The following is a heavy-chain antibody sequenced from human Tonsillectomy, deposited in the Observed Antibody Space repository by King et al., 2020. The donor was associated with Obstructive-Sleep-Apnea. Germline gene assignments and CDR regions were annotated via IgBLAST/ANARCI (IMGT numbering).Heavy chain of an antibody. J-gene: IGHJ4*02. CDR2: IYDSGST. D-gene: IGHD4-17*01. V-gene: IGHV4-30-4*01. CDR3: ARDRVDYVDYYFDY. CDR1: GGSISSGDYY. Sequence: QLQESGPGLVKPSQTLSLTCTVSGGSISSGDYYWSWIRQPPGKGLEWIGYIYDSGSTYYNPSLKSRVIISVDTSKNQFSLKLSSVTAADTAVYYCARDRVDYVDYYFDYWGQGTLVTVSS.